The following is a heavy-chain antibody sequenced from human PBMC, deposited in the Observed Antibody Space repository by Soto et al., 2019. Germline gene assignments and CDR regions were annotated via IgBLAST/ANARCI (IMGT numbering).Heavy chain of an antibody. CDR3: AKGLLAYCGGDCYSPFDY. Sequence: QVQLVESGGGVVQPGRSLRLSCAASGFTFSSYGMHWVRQAPGKGLEWVAVISYDGSNKYYADSVKGRFTISRDNSKNTLYLQMTSLRAEDTAVYYCAKGLLAYCGGDCYSPFDYWGQGTLVTVSS. CDR2: ISYDGSNK. J-gene: IGHJ4*02. CDR1: GFTFSSYG. D-gene: IGHD2-21*02. V-gene: IGHV3-30*18.